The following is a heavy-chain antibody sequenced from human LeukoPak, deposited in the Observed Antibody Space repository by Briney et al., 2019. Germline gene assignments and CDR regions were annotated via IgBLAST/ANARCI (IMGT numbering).Heavy chain of an antibody. J-gene: IGHJ4*02. CDR3: ARGGGPDSGYDQYYFDY. CDR2: INPSGGST. V-gene: IGHV1-46*01. D-gene: IGHD5-12*01. CDR1: GYTFTSYY. Sequence: ASVKVSCKASGYTFTSYYMHWVRQAPGQGLEWMGIINPSGGSTSYAQKLQGRVTMTRDTSTSTVYMELSSLRSEDTAVYYCARGGGPDSGYDQYYFDYWGQGTLVTVSS.